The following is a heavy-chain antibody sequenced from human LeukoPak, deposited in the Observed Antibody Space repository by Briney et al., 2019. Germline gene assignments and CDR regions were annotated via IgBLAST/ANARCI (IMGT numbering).Heavy chain of an antibody. CDR1: GYTFTSYA. CDR2: INAGNGNT. D-gene: IGHD3-10*01. CDR3: ARDDEGNYYGSGSFDY. J-gene: IGHJ4*02. V-gene: IGHV1-3*01. Sequence: ASVKVSCKASGYTFTSYAMNWVRQAPGQRLEWMGWINAGNGNTKYSQKFQGRVTITRDTSASTAYMELSSLRSEDTAVYYCARDDEGNYYGSGSFDYWGQGTLVTVSS.